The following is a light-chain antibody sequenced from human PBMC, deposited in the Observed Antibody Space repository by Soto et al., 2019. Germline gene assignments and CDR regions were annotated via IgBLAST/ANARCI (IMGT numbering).Light chain of an antibody. J-gene: IGKJ1*01. CDR1: QSISNW. CDR3: QQYNSNLWT. V-gene: IGKV1-5*03. Sequence: DIQMTQSPSTLSASVGDRVTITCRASQSISNWLAWYQQKPGKAPKVLIYKASTLKSGVPSRFSGSGSGTEFTLTISSLQPDDFATYYCQQYNSNLWTFGQGTKVEIK. CDR2: KAS.